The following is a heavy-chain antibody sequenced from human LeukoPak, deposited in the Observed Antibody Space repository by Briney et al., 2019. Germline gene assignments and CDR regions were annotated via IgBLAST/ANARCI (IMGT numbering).Heavy chain of an antibody. CDR3: ARAPGGGFDP. CDR2: IYHSGST. V-gene: IGHV4-30-2*01. CDR1: GGSISSGGYS. J-gene: IGHJ5*02. Sequence: SQTLSLTCAVSGGSISSGGYSWSWIRQPPGKGLEWIGYIYHSGSTYYNPSLKSRVTISVDRSKNQFSLKLSSVTAADTAVYYRARAPGGGFDPWGQGTLVTVSS. D-gene: IGHD3-10*01.